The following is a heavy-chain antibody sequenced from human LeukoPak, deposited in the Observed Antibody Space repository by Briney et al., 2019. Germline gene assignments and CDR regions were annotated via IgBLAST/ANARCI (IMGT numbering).Heavy chain of an antibody. CDR1: GYTFTGYY. Sequence: ASVKVSCKASGYTFTGYYMHWVRQAPGQGLEWMGWINPNSGGTNYAQKFQGRVTMTRDTSISTAYMELSRLRSDDTAVYYCARDVPPRDSGYDYWGQGTLVTVSS. CDR3: ARDVPPRDSGYDY. V-gene: IGHV1-2*02. J-gene: IGHJ4*02. CDR2: INPNSGGT. D-gene: IGHD3-10*01.